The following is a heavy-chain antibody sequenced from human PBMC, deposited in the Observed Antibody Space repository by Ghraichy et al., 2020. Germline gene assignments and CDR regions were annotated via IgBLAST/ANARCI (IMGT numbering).Heavy chain of an antibody. D-gene: IGHD2-2*01. V-gene: IGHV4-61*01. CDR1: GGSVNSGSYY. CDR2: TYYSGTT. CDR3: ASHYCSSTSCSSYYYYYAMVV. Sequence: SETLSLTCTVSGGSVNSGSYYWSWIRQPPGKGLEWIGYTYYSGTTNYNPSLKSRVTISVDTSKNQFSLKLTSVTAADTAVYYCASHYCSSTSCSSYYYYYAMVVWGQGTTVTVSS. J-gene: IGHJ6*02.